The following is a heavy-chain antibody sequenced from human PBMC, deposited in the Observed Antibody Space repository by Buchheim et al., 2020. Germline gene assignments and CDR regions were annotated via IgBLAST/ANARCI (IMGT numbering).Heavy chain of an antibody. CDR1: GYSFTNYW. V-gene: IGHV5-51*01. CDR3: ARARGYCSSSSCYDFDC. D-gene: IGHD2-2*01. Sequence: EVQLVQSGAEVKKPGESLKISCKPSGYSFTNYWIAWARQMPGKGLEWMAMIYPGDSSTKYSPSFQGQVTISADKSISTAYLQWSSLKASDTAMYFCARARGYCSSSSCYDFDCWGQGT. J-gene: IGHJ4*02. CDR2: IYPGDSST.